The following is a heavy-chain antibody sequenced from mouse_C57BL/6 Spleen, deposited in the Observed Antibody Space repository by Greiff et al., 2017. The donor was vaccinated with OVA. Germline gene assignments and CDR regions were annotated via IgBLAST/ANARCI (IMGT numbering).Heavy chain of an antibody. D-gene: IGHD1-1*01. CDR2: IHPNSGST. V-gene: IGHV1-64*01. J-gene: IGHJ2*01. CDR3: ARHYYGSSYDY. Sequence: VQLQESGAELVKPGASVKLSCKASGYTFTSYWMHWVKQRPGQGLEWIGMIHPNSGSTNYNEKFKSKATLTVDKSSSTAYMQLSSLTSEDSAVYYCARHYYGSSYDYWGQGTTLTVSS. CDR1: GYTFTSYW.